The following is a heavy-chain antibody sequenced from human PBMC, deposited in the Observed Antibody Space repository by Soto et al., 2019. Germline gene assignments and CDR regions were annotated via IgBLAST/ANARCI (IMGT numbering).Heavy chain of an antibody. CDR2: LSNDGSNK. CDR1: GLTFNTYA. CDR3: ASGRGYCSESSCSYFDYFQH. J-gene: IGHJ1*01. Sequence: QVQLVESGGGVVQPGTSLRLSCAASGLTFNTYAMNWIRLSPGKGLEWVALLSNDGSNKYYADSVKGRFTISRDNSKNTVYLQMNSLKGEDTGVYYCASGRGYCSESSCSYFDYFQHWCQGALVIVSS. D-gene: IGHD2-2*01. V-gene: IGHV3-30*03.